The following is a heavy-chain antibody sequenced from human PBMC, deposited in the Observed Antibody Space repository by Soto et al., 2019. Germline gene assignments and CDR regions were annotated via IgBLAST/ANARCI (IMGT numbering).Heavy chain of an antibody. J-gene: IGHJ6*03. CDR3: ARGGWYDFWSGYYGNKAYYYYYMDV. Sequence: SETLSLTCAVYGGSFSGYYWSWIRQPPGKGLEWIGEINHSGSTNYNPSLKSRVTISVDTSKNQFSLKLSSVTAADTAVYYCARGGWYDFWSGYYGNKAYYYYYMDVWGKGTTVTSP. CDR2: INHSGST. CDR1: GGSFSGYY. V-gene: IGHV4-34*01. D-gene: IGHD3-3*01.